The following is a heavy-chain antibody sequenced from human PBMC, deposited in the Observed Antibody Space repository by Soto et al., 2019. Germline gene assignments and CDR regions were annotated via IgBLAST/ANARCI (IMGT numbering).Heavy chain of an antibody. D-gene: IGHD3-3*01. Sequence: PGESLKISWKGSGYNFAGYWIAWVRQMPGKGLELIGIIYPSDSDTIYTPSFQGQVTISADKSISSAYLQWSSLGAWDTAINYLARGGVSTRTFDYWGQGTPVTVS. CDR2: IYPSDSDT. CDR1: GYNFAGYW. V-gene: IGHV5-51*01. CDR3: ARGGVSTRTFDY. J-gene: IGHJ4*02.